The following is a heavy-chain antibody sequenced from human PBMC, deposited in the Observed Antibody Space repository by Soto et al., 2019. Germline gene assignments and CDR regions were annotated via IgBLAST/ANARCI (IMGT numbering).Heavy chain of an antibody. V-gene: IGHV1-3*01. CDR3: ARDPSERYCTNGVCYTGNYFDY. CDR2: INAGNGNT. D-gene: IGHD2-8*01. J-gene: IGHJ4*02. Sequence: ASVKVSCKASGYTFTSYAMHWVRQAPGQRLEWMGWINAGNGNTKYSQKFQGRVTITRDTSASTAYMELSSLRSEDTAVYYCARDPSERYCTNGVCYTGNYFDYWGQGTLVTVSS. CDR1: GYTFTSYA.